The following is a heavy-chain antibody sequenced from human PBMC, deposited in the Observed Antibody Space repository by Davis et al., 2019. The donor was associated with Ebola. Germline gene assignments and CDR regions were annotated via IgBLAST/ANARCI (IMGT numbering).Heavy chain of an antibody. CDR2: ISANNGKT. J-gene: IGHJ6*02. D-gene: IGHD2-21*01. CDR3: ARENSHFASDYYYGLDV. Sequence: AASVKVSCKASGYTFTDYGINWVRQAPGQGLEWMGWISANNGKTDYGPKFQGRVTMTTDTSTSTAYMEVRSLRSDDTAVYYCARENSHFASDYYYGLDVWGQGTTVTVS. CDR1: GYTFTDYG. V-gene: IGHV1-18*01.